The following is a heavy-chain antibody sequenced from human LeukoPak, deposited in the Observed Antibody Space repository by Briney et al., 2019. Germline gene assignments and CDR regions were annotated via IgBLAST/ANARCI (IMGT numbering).Heavy chain of an antibody. Sequence: SETLSLTCTVSGGSISSSSYYWGWIRQPPGMGLEWIGSIYYSGSTYYNPSLKSRVTISVDTSKNQFSLKLNSVTAADTAVYYCARPQRGYYHGMDVRGRGTTVTVSS. J-gene: IGHJ6*02. CDR1: GGSISSSSYY. CDR2: IYYSGST. V-gene: IGHV4-39*01. CDR3: ARPQRGYYHGMDV.